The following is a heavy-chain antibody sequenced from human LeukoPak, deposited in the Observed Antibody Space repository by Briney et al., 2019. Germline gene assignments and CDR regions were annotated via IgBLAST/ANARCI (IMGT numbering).Heavy chain of an antibody. Sequence: KPSETLSLTCTVSGGSISSSSYYWGWIRQPPWKGLEWIGSIYHSGSTYYNPSLKSRVTISVDTSKNQFSLKLSSVTAADTAVYYCARARSGSYCGGDCYSYWFDPWGQGTLVTVSS. J-gene: IGHJ5*02. CDR3: ARARSGSYCGGDCYSYWFDP. V-gene: IGHV4-39*01. CDR1: GGSISSSSYY. CDR2: IYHSGST. D-gene: IGHD2-21*02.